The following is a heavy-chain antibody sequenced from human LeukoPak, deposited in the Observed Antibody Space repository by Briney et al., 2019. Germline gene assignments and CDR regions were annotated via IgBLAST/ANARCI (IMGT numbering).Heavy chain of an antibody. CDR2: IYYSGST. D-gene: IGHD5/OR15-5a*01. V-gene: IGHV4-30-4*08. J-gene: IGHJ6*03. CDR3: ARDVKSIYGYYMDV. Sequence: SETLSLTCTVSGGSISSGDYYWSWIRQPPGKGLEWIGYIYYSGSTYYNPSLKSRVTISVDTSKNQFSLKLSSVTAADTAVYYCARDVKSIYGYYMDVWGKGTTVTVSS. CDR1: GGSISSGDYY.